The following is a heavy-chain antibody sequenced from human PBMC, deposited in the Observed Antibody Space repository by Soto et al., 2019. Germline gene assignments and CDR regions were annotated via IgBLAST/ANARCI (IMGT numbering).Heavy chain of an antibody. CDR1: GGSVSSGSYY. CDR2: IYYSGST. CDR3: ARHGYCSGGSCYHEYYYYYMDV. V-gene: IGHV4-61*01. J-gene: IGHJ6*03. D-gene: IGHD2-15*01. Sequence: SETLSLTCTVSGGSVSSGSYYWSWIRQPPGKGLEWIGYIYYSGSTNYNPSLKSRVTISVDTSKNQFSLQLSSVTAADTAVYYCARHGYCSGGSCYHEYYYYYMDVWGKGTTVTVSS.